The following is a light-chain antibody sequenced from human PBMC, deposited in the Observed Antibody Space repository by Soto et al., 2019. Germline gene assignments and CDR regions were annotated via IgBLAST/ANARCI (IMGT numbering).Light chain of an antibody. CDR1: SSDVGGYNY. CDR3: SSYISSSTPHV. V-gene: IGLV2-14*01. J-gene: IGLJ1*01. CDR2: DVS. Sequence: QSVLTQPASVSGSPGQSITISCIGTSSDVGGYNYVSWYQQHPGKAPKLMIYDVSNRPSGVSNRFSGSKSGNTASLTISGLQAEDEADYYCSSYISSSTPHVFGTGTKVTVL.